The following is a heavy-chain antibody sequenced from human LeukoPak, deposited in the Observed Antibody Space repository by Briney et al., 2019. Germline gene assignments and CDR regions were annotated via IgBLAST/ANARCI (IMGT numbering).Heavy chain of an antibody. D-gene: IGHD3-9*01. Sequence: GESLKISCKGSGYSFAGYWIGWVRQMPGKGLEWMGIIYPGDSDTRYSPSFQGQVTISADKSISTAYLQWSSLKASDTAMYYCARQSYNILTALSATDVFGIWGQGTMVSVPS. V-gene: IGHV5-51*01. CDR3: ARQSYNILTALSATDVFGI. CDR1: GYSFAGYW. CDR2: IYPGDSDT. J-gene: IGHJ3*02.